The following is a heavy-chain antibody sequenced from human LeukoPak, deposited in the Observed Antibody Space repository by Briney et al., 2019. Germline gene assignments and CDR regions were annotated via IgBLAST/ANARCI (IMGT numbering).Heavy chain of an antibody. D-gene: IGHD1-1*01. CDR3: AKYKEVPYYFDY. Sequence: GGSLRLSCAASGFTFSSYAMSWVRQAPGKGLEWVSAISGSGGSTYYADSVKGRFTISRDNSKNTLYLQMNSLRAEDTAVNYCAKYKEVPYYFDYWGQGTLVTVSS. CDR2: ISGSGGST. J-gene: IGHJ4*02. CDR1: GFTFSSYA. V-gene: IGHV3-23*01.